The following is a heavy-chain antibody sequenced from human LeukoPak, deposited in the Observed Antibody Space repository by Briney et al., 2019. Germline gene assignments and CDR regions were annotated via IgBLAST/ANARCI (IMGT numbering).Heavy chain of an antibody. J-gene: IGHJ4*02. CDR2: IRYDGSNK. CDR1: GINFRASG. D-gene: IGHD3-10*01. V-gene: IGHV3-30*02. CDR3: AKDQGVLLWFGDYFDY. Sequence: PGGSLRLSCAASGINFRASGMHWVRQAPGKGLEWVAFIRYDGSNKYYADSVKGRFTISRDNSKNTLYLQMNSLRAEDTAVYYCAKDQGVLLWFGDYFDYWGQGTLVTVSS.